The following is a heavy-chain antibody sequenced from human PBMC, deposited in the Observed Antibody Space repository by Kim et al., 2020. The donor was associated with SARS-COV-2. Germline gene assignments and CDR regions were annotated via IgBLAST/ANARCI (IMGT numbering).Heavy chain of an antibody. D-gene: IGHD3-10*01. CDR1: GFTLRTYS. Sequence: GGSLRLSCAVSGFTLRTYSMSWLRQAPGKGLEWVASISTDSSFRHYADSPKGRFTISRDNAENSLYLQMNSLRVEDTAVYYCAREADGSGTLIFDSWGQGTQVTVSS. CDR2: ISTDSSFR. CDR3: AREADGSGTLIFDS. J-gene: IGHJ4*02. V-gene: IGHV3-21*01.